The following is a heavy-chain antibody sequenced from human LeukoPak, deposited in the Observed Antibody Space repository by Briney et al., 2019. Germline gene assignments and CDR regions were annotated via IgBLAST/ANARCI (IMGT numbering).Heavy chain of an antibody. Sequence: GGSLRLSCAASGFTFSSSSMNWVRQAPGKGLEWVSSISSSSSYIYYADSVKGRFTISRDNAKNSLYLQMNSLRAEDTAVYYCARVRDVIVVVTAILDYWGQGTLVTVSS. CDR3: ARVRDVIVVVTAILDY. CDR1: GFTFSSSS. D-gene: IGHD2-21*02. J-gene: IGHJ4*02. V-gene: IGHV3-21*01. CDR2: ISSSSSYI.